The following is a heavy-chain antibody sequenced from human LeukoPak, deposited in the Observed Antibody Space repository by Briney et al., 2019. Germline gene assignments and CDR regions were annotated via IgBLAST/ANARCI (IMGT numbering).Heavy chain of an antibody. J-gene: IGHJ6*02. CDR2: INHSGST. Sequence: SETLSLTCAVYGGSFSGYYWSWTRQPPGKGLEWIGEINHSGSTNYNPSLKSRVTISVDTSKNQFSLKLSSVTAADTAVYYCARGAPPRVWGQGTTVTVSS. CDR3: ARGAPPRV. V-gene: IGHV4-34*01. CDR1: GGSFSGYY.